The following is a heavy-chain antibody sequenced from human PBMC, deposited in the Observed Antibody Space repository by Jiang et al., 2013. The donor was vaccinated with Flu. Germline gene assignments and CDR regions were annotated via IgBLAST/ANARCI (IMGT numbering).Heavy chain of an antibody. J-gene: IGHJ3*02. CDR3: ARMGGRDGYRHAFDI. CDR2: IDWDDDK. V-gene: IGHV2-70*04. CDR1: GFSLSTSGMR. D-gene: IGHD5-24*01. Sequence: KPTQTLTLTCTFSGFSLSTSGMRVSWIRQPPGKALEWLARIDWDDDKFYSTSLKTRLTISKDTSKNQVVLTMTNMDPVDTATYYCARMGGRDGYRHAFDIWGQGTMVTVSS.